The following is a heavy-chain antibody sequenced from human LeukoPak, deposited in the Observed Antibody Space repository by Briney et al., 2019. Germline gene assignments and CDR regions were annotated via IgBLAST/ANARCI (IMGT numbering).Heavy chain of an antibody. CDR2: ISGSGGST. J-gene: IGHJ4*02. D-gene: IGHD6-13*01. V-gene: IGHV3-23*01. CDR1: GFTFSSYA. CDR3: AKAHSSSWYNPFDY. Sequence: GGSLRLSCAASGFTFSSYAMSWVRQAPGKGLEWVSAISGSGGSTYYADSVKGRFTISRDNSKNTLYLQINSLRAEDTAVYYCAKAHSSSWYNPFDYWGQGTLVTVSS.